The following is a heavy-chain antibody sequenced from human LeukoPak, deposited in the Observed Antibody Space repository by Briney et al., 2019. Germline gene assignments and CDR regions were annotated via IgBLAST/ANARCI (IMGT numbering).Heavy chain of an antibody. CDR3: ASRGDYDYDYVWGSYNPGYFQH. CDR1: GYSISSGYY. Sequence: PSETLSLTCTVSGYSISSGYYWGWIRQPPGKGLEWIGSIYHSGSTYYNPSLKSRVTISVDTSKNQFSLKLSSVTAADTAVYYCASRGDYDYDYVWGSYNPGYFQHWGQGTLVTVSS. J-gene: IGHJ1*01. V-gene: IGHV4-38-2*02. D-gene: IGHD3-16*01. CDR2: IYHSGST.